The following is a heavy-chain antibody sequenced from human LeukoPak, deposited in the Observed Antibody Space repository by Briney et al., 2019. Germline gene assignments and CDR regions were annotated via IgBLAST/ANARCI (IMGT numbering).Heavy chain of an antibody. D-gene: IGHD1-26*01. V-gene: IGHV4-4*07. CDR3: ARVLNVERYSGSYYYYYYYMDV. J-gene: IGHJ6*03. CDR1: GGSSSNYY. CDR2: IYTSGST. Sequence: PSETLSLTCSVSGGSSSNYYWSWIRQPAGKGLEWIGRIYTSGSTNYNPSLKSRVTMSVDTSKNQFSLKLSSVTAADTAVYYCARVLNVERYSGSYYYYYYYMDVWGKGTTVTISS.